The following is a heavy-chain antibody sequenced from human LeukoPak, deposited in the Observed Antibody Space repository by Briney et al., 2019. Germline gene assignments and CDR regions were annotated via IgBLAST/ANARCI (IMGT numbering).Heavy chain of an antibody. Sequence: SETLSLTCAVSGGSIRRGNYYWTWIRQPAGSGLEWIGRIYTSGTTDYNPSLRTRVTISVDASRNQFSLNLSSVTAADTAVYYCARWSGSVTARNYYYYMDVWGEGTTVTVSS. D-gene: IGHD6-6*01. CDR2: IYTSGTT. V-gene: IGHV4-61*02. J-gene: IGHJ6*03. CDR1: GGSIRRGNYY. CDR3: ARWSGSVTARNYYYYMDV.